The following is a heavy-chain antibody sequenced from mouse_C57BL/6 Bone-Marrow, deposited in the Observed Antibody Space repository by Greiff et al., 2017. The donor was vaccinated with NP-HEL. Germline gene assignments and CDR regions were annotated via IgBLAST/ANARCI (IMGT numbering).Heavy chain of an antibody. CDR2: IWSDGST. CDR1: GFSLTSYG. Sequence: VQLQESGPGLVAPSQSLSITCTVSGFSLTSYGVHWVRQPPGKGLEWLVVIWSDGSTTYNSALKSRLSISKDNSKSQVFLKMNSLQTDDTAMYYCARHGGVITTVVDYYAMDYWGQGTSVTVSS. J-gene: IGHJ4*01. V-gene: IGHV2-6-1*01. CDR3: ARHGGVITTVVDYYAMDY. D-gene: IGHD1-1*01.